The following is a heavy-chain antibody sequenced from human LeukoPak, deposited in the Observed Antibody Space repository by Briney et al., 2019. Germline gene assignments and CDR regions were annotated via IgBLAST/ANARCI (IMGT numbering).Heavy chain of an antibody. CDR1: GGSFSGYY. Sequence: PSETLSLTCAVYGGSFSGYYWTWIRQTPEKGLEWIGEMNPSGSTNYNPSLKSRVTISVDTSRNQFSLELSSVTAADTAVYYCARGRQDVTMIVVVMTAVSYYLDVWGKGTTVTVS. CDR3: ARGRQDVTMIVVVMTAVSYYLDV. V-gene: IGHV4-34*01. CDR2: MNPSGST. D-gene: IGHD3-22*01. J-gene: IGHJ6*03.